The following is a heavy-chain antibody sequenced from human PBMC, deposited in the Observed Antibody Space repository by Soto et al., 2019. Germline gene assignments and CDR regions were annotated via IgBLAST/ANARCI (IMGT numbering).Heavy chain of an antibody. CDR2: IYYSGST. V-gene: IGHV4-30-4*01. CDR1: GGSISSGDNY. J-gene: IGHJ6*02. D-gene: IGHD2-2*02. Sequence: PSETLSLTCTVSGGSISSGDNYWSWIRQPPGKGLEWIGYIYYSGSTYYNPSLKGRITISIDTSRNQFSLKLSSVTAADTAVYYCVRYCSDTGCYTDYVMDVWGQGTTVTVSS. CDR3: VRYCSDTGCYTDYVMDV.